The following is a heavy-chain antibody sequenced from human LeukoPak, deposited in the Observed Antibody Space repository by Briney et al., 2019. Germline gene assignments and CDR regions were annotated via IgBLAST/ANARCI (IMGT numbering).Heavy chain of an antibody. V-gene: IGHV3-7*03. Sequence: GGSLRLSCAASGFIVSNNYMNWVRQAPGKGLEWVANIKEDGSEEYYVDSVKGRFTISRDNAKNSLYLQMNSLRADDTAVYYCARDWMSGRYYGYYFDFWGQGILVTVSS. J-gene: IGHJ4*02. CDR3: ARDWMSGRYYGYYFDF. CDR1: GFIVSNNY. CDR2: IKEDGSEE. D-gene: IGHD3-10*01.